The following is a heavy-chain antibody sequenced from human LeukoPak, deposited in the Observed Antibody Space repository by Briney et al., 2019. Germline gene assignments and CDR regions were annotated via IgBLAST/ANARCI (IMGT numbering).Heavy chain of an antibody. Sequence: GASVKVSCKASGYTFTGYYMHWVRQAPGQGLERMGWINPNSGGTNYAQKFQGKVTMTRDTSISTAYMELSRLRSDDTAVYYCARDLMTTVTTFNYYYYGMDVWGQGTTVTVSS. CDR2: INPNSGGT. D-gene: IGHD4-17*01. CDR1: GYTFTGYY. V-gene: IGHV1-2*02. CDR3: ARDLMTTVTTFNYYYYGMDV. J-gene: IGHJ6*02.